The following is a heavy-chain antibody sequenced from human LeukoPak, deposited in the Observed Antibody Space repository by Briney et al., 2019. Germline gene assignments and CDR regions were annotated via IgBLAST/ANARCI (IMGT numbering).Heavy chain of an antibody. J-gene: IGHJ4*02. Sequence: GSLRLSCAASGFTASSNYMSWVRQAPGKGLEWVSVIYSGGSTYYADSVKGRFTISRDNSKNTLYLQMNSLRAEDTAVYYCARVSGSWRYYFDYWGQGTLVTVSS. CDR1: GFTASSNY. D-gene: IGHD6-13*01. V-gene: IGHV3-53*01. CDR2: IYSGGST. CDR3: ARVSGSWRYYFDY.